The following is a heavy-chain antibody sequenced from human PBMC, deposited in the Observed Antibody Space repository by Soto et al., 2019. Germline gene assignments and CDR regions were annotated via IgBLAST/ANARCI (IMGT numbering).Heavy chain of an antibody. CDR2: IYYSGST. J-gene: IGHJ5*02. V-gene: IGHV4-30-4*01. D-gene: IGHD3-22*01. CDR1: GGSISSGDYY. Sequence: PSETLSLTCTVSGGSISSGDYYWSWIRQPPGKGLEWIGYIYYSGSTYYNPSLKSRVTISVDTSKNQFSLKLSSVTAADTAVYYCAREQNQALYYYGSSGYSYDWFDPWGQGTLVTVSS. CDR3: AREQNQALYYYGSSGYSYDWFDP.